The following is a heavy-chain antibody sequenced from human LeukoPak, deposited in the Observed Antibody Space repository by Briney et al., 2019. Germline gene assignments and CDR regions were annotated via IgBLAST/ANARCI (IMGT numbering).Heavy chain of an antibody. CDR3: ASPGGPYHIDGIEFDP. Sequence: GGSLRLSCAASGFTFSDYYMSWIRQAPGKGLEWVSYISSSGSTIYYADSVKGRFTISRDNAKNSLYLQMNSLRAEDTAVYYCASPGGPYHIDGIEFDPWGQGTLVTVSS. V-gene: IGHV3-11*01. CDR1: GFTFSDYY. J-gene: IGHJ5*02. CDR2: ISSSGSTI. D-gene: IGHD5-12*01.